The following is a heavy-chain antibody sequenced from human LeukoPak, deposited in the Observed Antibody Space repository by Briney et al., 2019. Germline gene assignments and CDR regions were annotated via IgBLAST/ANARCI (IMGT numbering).Heavy chain of an antibody. CDR2: IGGSGIRV. CDR3: ARDSRWALFDS. Sequence: GGSLRLSCAASGFTFSTYGINWVRQAPGKGLEWVSGIGGSGIRVYYADSVKGRFTISRDNSKNTVYLRLSSLTVEDTAVYYCARDSRWALFDSWGQGTLVTVSS. V-gene: IGHV3-23*01. J-gene: IGHJ4*02. CDR1: GFTFSTYG. D-gene: IGHD5-24*01.